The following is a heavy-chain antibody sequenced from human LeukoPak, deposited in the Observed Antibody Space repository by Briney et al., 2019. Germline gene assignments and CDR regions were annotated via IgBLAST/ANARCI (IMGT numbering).Heavy chain of an antibody. D-gene: IGHD3-22*01. CDR3: ARPDSSGYYTHEQQFDY. Sequence: SETLSLTCTVSGGSISSYYWSWIRQPPGKGLEWIGYIYYSGSTNYNPSLKSRVTISVDTSKNQFSLKLSSVTAADTAVYYCARPDSSGYYTHEQQFDYWGQGTLVTVSS. V-gene: IGHV4-59*01. CDR1: GGSISSYY. J-gene: IGHJ4*02. CDR2: IYYSGST.